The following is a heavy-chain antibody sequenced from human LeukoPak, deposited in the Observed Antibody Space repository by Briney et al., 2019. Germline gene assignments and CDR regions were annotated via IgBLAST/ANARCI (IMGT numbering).Heavy chain of an antibody. V-gene: IGHV4-61*02. CDR2: IYTSGST. CDR1: GDSISSGSYY. Sequence: SETLSLTCTVSGDSISSGSYYWSWIRQPAGKGLEWIGRIYTSGSTSYNPSLKSRVTISVDTSKNQFSLKLSSVTAADTAVYYCARDDFWSGYPLDYWGQGTLVTVSS. D-gene: IGHD3-3*01. J-gene: IGHJ4*02. CDR3: ARDDFWSGYPLDY.